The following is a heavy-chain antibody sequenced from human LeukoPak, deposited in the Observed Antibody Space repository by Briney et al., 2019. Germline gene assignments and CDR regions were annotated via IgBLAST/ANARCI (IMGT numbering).Heavy chain of an antibody. CDR3: AIPVDSNYPTHYYYMDV. Sequence: SVKVSCKASGGTFSSYAISWVRQAPGQGLEWMGGTIPIFGTANYAQKFQGRVTITADESTSTAYMELSSLRSEDTAVYYCAIPVDSNYPTHYYYMDVWGKGTTVTVSS. CDR2: TIPIFGTA. CDR1: GGTFSSYA. D-gene: IGHD4-11*01. V-gene: IGHV1-69*01. J-gene: IGHJ6*03.